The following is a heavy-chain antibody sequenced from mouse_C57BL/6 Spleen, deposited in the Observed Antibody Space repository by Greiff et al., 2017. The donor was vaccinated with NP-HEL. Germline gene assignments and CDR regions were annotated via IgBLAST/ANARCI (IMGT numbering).Heavy chain of an antibody. CDR1: GYTFTSYW. CDR3: ARVETAQVYFDY. J-gene: IGHJ2*01. CDR2: IHPNSGST. V-gene: IGHV1-64*01. Sequence: QVQLQQPGAELVKPGASVKLSCKASGYTFTSYWMHWVKQRPGQGLEWIGMIHPNSGSTNYNEKFKSKATLTVDKPSSPAYMQLSSLTSEDSAVFYCARVETAQVYFDYWGQGTTLTVSS. D-gene: IGHD3-2*02.